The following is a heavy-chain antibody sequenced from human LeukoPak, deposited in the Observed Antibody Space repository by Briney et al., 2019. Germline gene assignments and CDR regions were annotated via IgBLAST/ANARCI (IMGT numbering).Heavy chain of an antibody. CDR1: GFSFSIYR. D-gene: IGHD3-22*01. Sequence: GGSLRLSCTASGFSFSIYRMNWVRQAPGKGLEWVSSITSTSSDIYYADSVKGRFTISRDNAKNSLYLQMNSLRAEDTAMYYCARECDSSGYYHFYYHYAMDVWGQGTTVTVSS. CDR2: ITSTSSDI. J-gene: IGHJ6*02. CDR3: ARECDSSGYYHFYYHYAMDV. V-gene: IGHV3-21*01.